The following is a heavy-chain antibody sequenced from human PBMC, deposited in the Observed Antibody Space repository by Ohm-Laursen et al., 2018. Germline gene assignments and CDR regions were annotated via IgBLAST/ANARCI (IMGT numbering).Heavy chain of an antibody. D-gene: IGHD1-1*01. J-gene: IGHJ4*02. CDR3: TTDPSGGTTDDLGDY. V-gene: IGHV3-15*01. CDR1: GLTFSNAW. CDR2: IKSKTDGGTT. Sequence: SLRLSCSAPGLTFSNAWMSWVRQAPGKGLEWVGRIKSKTDGGTTDYAAPVKGRFTISRDDSKNTLYLQMNSLKTEDTAVYYCTTDPSGGTTDDLGDYWGQGTLVTVSS.